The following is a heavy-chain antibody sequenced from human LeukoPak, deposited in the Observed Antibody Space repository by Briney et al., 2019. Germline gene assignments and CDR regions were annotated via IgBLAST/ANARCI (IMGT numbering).Heavy chain of an antibody. J-gene: IGHJ4*02. Sequence: GGSLRLSCAASGFTLSSYWMHWVRQVPGKGLVWVSHINTDGTVTHYADSVKGRFTISRDNAKNSLYLQMNSLRAEDTAVYYCARGPGRPITMVRGALDYWGQGTLVTVSS. CDR1: GFTLSSYW. D-gene: IGHD3-10*01. V-gene: IGHV3-74*01. CDR2: INTDGTVT. CDR3: ARGPGRPITMVRGALDY.